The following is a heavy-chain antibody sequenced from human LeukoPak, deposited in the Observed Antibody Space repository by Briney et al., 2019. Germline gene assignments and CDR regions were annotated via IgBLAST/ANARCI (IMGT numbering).Heavy chain of an antibody. D-gene: IGHD1-26*01. Sequence: PSETLSLTCTVFGGSINISDYYWGWIRQPPGKGLEWIGSMHYSGSTYYNASLKSRVTISVDTSKNQFSLKVSSVTAADTAVYYCARRGTIDSGRPWNWGQGTLVTVSS. CDR3: ARRGTIDSGRPWN. V-gene: IGHV4-39*01. J-gene: IGHJ4*02. CDR2: MHYSGST. CDR1: GGSINISDYY.